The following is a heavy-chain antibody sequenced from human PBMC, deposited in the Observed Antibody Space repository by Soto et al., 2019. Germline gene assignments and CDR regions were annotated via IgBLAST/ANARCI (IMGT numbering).Heavy chain of an antibody. Sequence: EVQLLESGGGLVQPGGSLRLSCAASGFTFNNYAMTWVRQAPGKGLEWVSAISGGGDTTSYADSVKGRFTVSRDGSKNTLYLQMSSLRAEDTALYYCAKGRGGSGSRTPRVDFGGKGTLVTVSS. D-gene: IGHD3-10*01. CDR3: AKGRGGSGSRTPRVDF. V-gene: IGHV3-23*01. CDR1: GFTFNNYA. J-gene: IGHJ4*02. CDR2: ISGGGDTT.